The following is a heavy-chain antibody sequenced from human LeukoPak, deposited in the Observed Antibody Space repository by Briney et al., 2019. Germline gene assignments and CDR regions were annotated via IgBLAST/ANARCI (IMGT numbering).Heavy chain of an antibody. CDR2: ISGSGGTA. V-gene: IGHV3-23*01. J-gene: IGHJ4*02. CDR3: AKKGYYDGSGYYMYYFDH. D-gene: IGHD3-22*01. Sequence: PGGSLRLSCAASGFTFSIYAMSWVRQAPGKGLEWVSAISGSGGTASYANSVKGRFTISRDNSKNTLYRQMNSLRAEDTAVYYCAKKGYYDGSGYYMYYFDHWGQGTLVTVSS. CDR1: GFTFSIYA.